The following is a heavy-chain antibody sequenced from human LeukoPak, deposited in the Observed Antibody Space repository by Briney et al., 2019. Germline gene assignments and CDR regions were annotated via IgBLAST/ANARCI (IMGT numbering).Heavy chain of an antibody. CDR2: ICGSGVST. J-gene: IGHJ4*02. V-gene: IGHV3-23*01. CDR1: GFTFSSYA. D-gene: IGHD3-10*01. Sequence: GGSLRLSCAASGFTFSSYAMSWVRQAPGRGLEGVSAICGSGVSTYYADSVKGRFTISRDNSKNTLYLQMNSLRAEDTAVYYCAKDGLGIDYWGQGTLVTVSS. CDR3: AKDGLGIDY.